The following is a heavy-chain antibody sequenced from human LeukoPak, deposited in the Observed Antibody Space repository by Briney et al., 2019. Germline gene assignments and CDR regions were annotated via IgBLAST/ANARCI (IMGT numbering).Heavy chain of an antibody. CDR1: EFTFSSYA. Sequence: GGSLRLSCAASEFTFSSYAMHWVRQAPGKGLEWVAVISYDGSNKYYAASVKGRFTISRDNSKNTLYLQMNSLRAEDTAVYYCARSYGIAAAVDYWGRGTLVTVSS. CDR3: ARSYGIAAAVDY. CDR2: ISYDGSNK. J-gene: IGHJ4*02. D-gene: IGHD6-13*01. V-gene: IGHV3-30-3*01.